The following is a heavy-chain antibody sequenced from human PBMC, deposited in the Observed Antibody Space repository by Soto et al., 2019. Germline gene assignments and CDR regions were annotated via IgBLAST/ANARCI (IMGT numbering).Heavy chain of an antibody. CDR1: GYTFTGYY. V-gene: IGHV1-2*02. J-gene: IGHJ4*02. Sequence: ASGKVSCKASGYTFTGYYMHWVRLAPGQGLEWMGWINPNSGGTNYAQKFQGRVTMTRDTYISTAYMELSRLRSDDTAVYFCARDRGVNLYRTTVDYWGQGALVTVSS. D-gene: IGHD4-17*01. CDR3: ARDRGVNLYRTTVDY. CDR2: INPNSGGT.